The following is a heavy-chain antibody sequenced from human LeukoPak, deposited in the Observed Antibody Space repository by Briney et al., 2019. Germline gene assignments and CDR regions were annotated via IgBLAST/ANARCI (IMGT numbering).Heavy chain of an antibody. CDR3: ARVGDDYGDYGGGNDAFDI. CDR2: IYYSGST. Sequence: TSETLSLTCTVSGGSISSGYYWGWIRQPPGKGLEWIGSIYYSGSTYYNPSLKSRVTISVDTSKNQFSLKLSSVTAADTAVYYCARVGDDYGDYGGGNDAFDIWGQGTMVTVSS. V-gene: IGHV4-38-2*02. J-gene: IGHJ3*02. D-gene: IGHD4-17*01. CDR1: GGSISSGYY.